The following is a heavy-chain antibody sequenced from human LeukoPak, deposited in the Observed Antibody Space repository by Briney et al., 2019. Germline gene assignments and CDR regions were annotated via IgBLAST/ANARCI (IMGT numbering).Heavy chain of an antibody. D-gene: IGHD6-13*01. CDR3: ARGGGGSWYGTVDY. Sequence: SGTLSLTCTVSGGSIRSYYWTWIRQPPGKGLKWIGYIHYSGSTKYNPSLKSRVTISVDTSKNQFSLNLSSVTAADTAVYYCARGGGGSWYGTVDYWGQGTLVIVSS. CDR2: IHYSGST. V-gene: IGHV4-59*01. CDR1: GGSIRSYY. J-gene: IGHJ4*02.